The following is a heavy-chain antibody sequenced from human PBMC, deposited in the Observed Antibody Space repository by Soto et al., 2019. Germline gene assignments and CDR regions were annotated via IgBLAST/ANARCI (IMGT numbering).Heavy chain of an antibody. J-gene: IGHJ6*02. CDR3: ARNHYYGSGSEGYYYYYYGMDV. V-gene: IGHV4-34*01. CDR1: GGSFSGYY. D-gene: IGHD3-10*01. Sequence: QVQLQQWGAGLLKPSETLSLTCAVYGGSFSGYYWSWIRQPPGKGLEWIGEINHSGSTNYNPSLKSRVTISVDTSKNQFSLKLSSVTAADTAVYYCARNHYYGSGSEGYYYYYYGMDVWGQGTTVTVSS. CDR2: INHSGST.